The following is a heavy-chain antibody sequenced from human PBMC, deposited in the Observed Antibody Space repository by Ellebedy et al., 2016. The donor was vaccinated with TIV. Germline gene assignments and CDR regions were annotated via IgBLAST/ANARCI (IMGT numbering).Heavy chain of an antibody. D-gene: IGHD3-10*01. CDR1: GYSFTSYW. J-gene: IGHJ6*02. V-gene: IGHV5-10-1*01. CDR3: SRHRGHGMDV. CDR2: IDPSDSYT. Sequence: PGGSLRLSCKGSGYSFTSYWISWVRQMPGKGLEWMGMIDPSDSYTNYSPSFQGHVTITADKSISTAYLQWSSLKASDSATYYCSRHRGHGMDVWGQGTTVTVSS.